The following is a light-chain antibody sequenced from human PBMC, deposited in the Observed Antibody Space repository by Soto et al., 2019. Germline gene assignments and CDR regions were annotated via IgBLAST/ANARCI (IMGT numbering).Light chain of an antibody. J-gene: IGKJ1*01. Sequence: DIQMTQSPSTLSASLGDRITITCRASQSISSWLAWYQQKPGKAPKLLIYDASSLESGVPSRFSGSGSGTEFTLTISSLQPDDFATYYCQQYNSYRWTFGQGTEVDIK. CDR1: QSISSW. CDR3: QQYNSYRWT. CDR2: DAS. V-gene: IGKV1-5*01.